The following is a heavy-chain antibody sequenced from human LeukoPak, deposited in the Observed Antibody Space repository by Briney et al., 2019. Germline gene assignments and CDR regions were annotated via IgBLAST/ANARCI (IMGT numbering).Heavy chain of an antibody. CDR1: GFTFSTYA. CDR3: AKSHDSGGSDY. Sequence: GGSLRLSCAASGFTFSTYAMSWVRQAPGKGLEWVSAISSSGGYTYYADSVKGRFTISRDNSKNTLYLQMNSLRAEETAVYYCAKSHDSGGSDYWGQGTLVTVSS. D-gene: IGHD3-22*01. J-gene: IGHJ4*02. V-gene: IGHV3-23*01. CDR2: ISSSGGYT.